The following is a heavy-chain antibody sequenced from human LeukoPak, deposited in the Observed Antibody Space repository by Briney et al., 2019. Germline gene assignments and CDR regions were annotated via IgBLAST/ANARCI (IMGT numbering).Heavy chain of an antibody. CDR2: IIPIFGTA. CDR1: GGTFSSYA. D-gene: IGHD2-2*01. Sequence: ASVTVSCKASGGTFSSYAISWVRQAPGQGLEWMGGIIPIFGTANYAQKFQGRVTITTDESTSTAYMELRSLRSEDTAVYYCARSDCSSTSGCPFDYWGQGTLVTVSS. CDR3: ARSDCSSTSGCPFDY. J-gene: IGHJ4*02. V-gene: IGHV1-69*05.